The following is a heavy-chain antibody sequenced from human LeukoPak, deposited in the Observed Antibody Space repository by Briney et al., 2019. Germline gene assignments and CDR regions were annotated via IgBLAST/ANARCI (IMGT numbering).Heavy chain of an antibody. Sequence: ASVKVSCKASGYTFTGYYMHWVRQAPEQGLEWMGWINPNSGGTNYAQKFQGRVTMTRDTSISTAYMELSRLRSDDTAVYYCARDYDYVCGSPNWFDPWGQGTLVTVSS. CDR1: GYTFTGYY. V-gene: IGHV1-2*02. CDR3: ARDYDYVCGSPNWFDP. J-gene: IGHJ5*02. D-gene: IGHD3-16*01. CDR2: INPNSGGT.